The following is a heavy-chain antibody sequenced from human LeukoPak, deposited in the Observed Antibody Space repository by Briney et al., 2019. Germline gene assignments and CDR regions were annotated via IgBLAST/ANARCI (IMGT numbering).Heavy chain of an antibody. V-gene: IGHV3-23*01. CDR1: GFTFSSYA. CDR3: ATGGDGDAFDI. Sequence: GGSLRLSCAASGFTFSSYAMSWVRQAPGKGVEWVSAISGSGGSTYYADSVKGRFTISRDNSKNTQYLQMNSLRAEDTAVYYCATGGDGDAFDIWGQGTMVTVSS. CDR2: ISGSGGST. D-gene: IGHD2-21*02. J-gene: IGHJ3*02.